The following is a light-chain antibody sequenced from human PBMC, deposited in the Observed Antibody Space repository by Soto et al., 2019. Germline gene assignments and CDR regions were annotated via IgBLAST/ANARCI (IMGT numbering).Light chain of an antibody. J-gene: IGLJ2*01. CDR2: EVS. CDR1: SSDVGGYNY. V-gene: IGLV2-14*01. Sequence: QSVLIQPASVSGSPGQSITISCTGTSSDVGGYNYVSWYQQHPGKAPKLMIYEVSSRPSGVSNRFSGSKSGNTASLTISGLQAEDEADYYCSSYTSSSTLVFGGGTQLTVL. CDR3: SSYTSSSTLV.